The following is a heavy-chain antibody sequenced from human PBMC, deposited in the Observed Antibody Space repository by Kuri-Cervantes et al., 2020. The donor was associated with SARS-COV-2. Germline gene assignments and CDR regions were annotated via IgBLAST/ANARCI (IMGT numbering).Heavy chain of an antibody. CDR2: INQDESVK. CDR3: SRAAPGMDV. Sequence: GESLKISCGASGFSFNTYWMSWFRQAPGRGLEWVANINQDESVKDYVGSVRGRFTIFSDNAKNSLYLQMNSLSDETTAVYYCSRAAPGMDVWGQGTTVTVSS. CDR1: GFSFNTYW. V-gene: IGHV3-7*01. J-gene: IGHJ6*02.